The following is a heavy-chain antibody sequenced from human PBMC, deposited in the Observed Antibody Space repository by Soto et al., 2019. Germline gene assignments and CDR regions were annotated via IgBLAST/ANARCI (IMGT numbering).Heavy chain of an antibody. CDR1: GGSISSSSYY. J-gene: IGHJ4*02. Sequence: AETLSLTFTVSGGSISSSSYYWGWIRQPSGKGLEWIGSIYYSGSTYYNPSLKSRVTISVDTSKNQFSLKLSSVTAADTAVYYCARQGIAARFTLDYWGQGTLVTVSS. D-gene: IGHD6-6*01. V-gene: IGHV4-39*01. CDR3: ARQGIAARFTLDY. CDR2: IYYSGST.